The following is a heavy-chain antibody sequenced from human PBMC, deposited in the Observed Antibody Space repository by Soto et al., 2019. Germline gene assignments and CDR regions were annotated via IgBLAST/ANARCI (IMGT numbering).Heavy chain of an antibody. V-gene: IGHV1-69*01. D-gene: IGHD5-12*01. J-gene: IGHJ4*02. Sequence: QLQLVQYGAEVKKPWSSVKVSCKASGGTFSSYAISWVRQAPGQGLEWMGGIIPIFGTANYAQKFQGRVTITADESTSTAYMELSSLRSEDTAVYYCERGRTLEMASHIPFDYWGQGTLVTVSS. CDR3: ERGRTLEMASHIPFDY. CDR2: IIPIFGTA. CDR1: GGTFSSYA.